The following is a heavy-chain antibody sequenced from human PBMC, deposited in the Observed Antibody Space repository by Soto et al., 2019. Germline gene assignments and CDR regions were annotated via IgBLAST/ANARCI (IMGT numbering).Heavy chain of an antibody. D-gene: IGHD3-3*01. CDR2: ISGSGGST. CDR1: GFTFSSYA. J-gene: IGHJ3*02. Sequence: TGGALRLSCAASGFTFSSYAMSLVRQAPGEGLEWVSSISGSGGSTYYADSVKGRFTISRDNSKNTLYLQMNSLRAEDTAVYYCAKEMNPYDFWSGPIDAFDIWGQGTMVTVSS. CDR3: AKEMNPYDFWSGPIDAFDI. V-gene: IGHV3-23*01.